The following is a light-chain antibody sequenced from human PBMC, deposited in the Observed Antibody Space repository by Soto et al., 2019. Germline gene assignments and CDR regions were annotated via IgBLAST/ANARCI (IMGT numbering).Light chain of an antibody. Sequence: DIQMTQSPSSLSASVGDRVTITCRASQGIGTSLNWYQQRPGKAPNLLLYTASSLQTGVPSRFRGSGSGTDFTLTISRLQPDDSATYYCQESYSSTWTFDQGTKVEI. CDR3: QESYSSTWT. CDR2: TAS. V-gene: IGKV1-39*01. J-gene: IGKJ1*01. CDR1: QGIGTS.